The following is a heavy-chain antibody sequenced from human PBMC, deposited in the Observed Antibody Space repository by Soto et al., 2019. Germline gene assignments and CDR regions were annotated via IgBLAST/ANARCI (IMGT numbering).Heavy chain of an antibody. CDR3: ASGYYYDSSGYPDPFDY. CDR1: GGTFSSYA. CDR2: IIPIFGTA. J-gene: IGHJ4*02. V-gene: IGHV1-69*13. D-gene: IGHD3-22*01. Sequence: SVKVSCKASGGTFSSYAISWVRQAPGQGLEWMGGIIPIFGTAYYAQKFQGRVTITADESTSTAYMELSSLRSEDTAVYYCASGYYYDSSGYPDPFDYWGQGTLVTVSS.